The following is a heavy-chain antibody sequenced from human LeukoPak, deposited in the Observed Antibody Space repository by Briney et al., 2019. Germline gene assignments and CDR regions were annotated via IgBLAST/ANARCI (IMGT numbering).Heavy chain of an antibody. D-gene: IGHD2/OR15-2a*01. CDR1: GGSISSTNYY. CDR3: ARIPEYDY. Sequence: SETLSLTCTVSGGSISSTNYYWGWIRQPPGKGLEWIGSIYYTGSTYYNPSLKSRVTISVDTSKNQFSLKLRSVTAADTAIYYCARIPEYDYWGQGTLVTVFS. CDR2: IYYTGST. J-gene: IGHJ4*02. V-gene: IGHV4-39*01.